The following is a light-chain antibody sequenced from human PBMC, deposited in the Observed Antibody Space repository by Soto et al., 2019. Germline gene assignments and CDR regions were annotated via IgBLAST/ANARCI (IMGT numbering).Light chain of an antibody. CDR2: AAS. CDR3: QQYGDSPLT. J-gene: IGKJ4*01. CDR1: QSVRSTN. V-gene: IGKV3-20*01. Sequence: EIVMTQSPGTLSLSPGDRATLSCRASQSVRSTNLAWYQQKPGQAPRLLIYAASMRATGIPDRFSGSASGTDITLTVTRLEPEDFAVYYCQQYGDSPLTFGGGTKVEI.